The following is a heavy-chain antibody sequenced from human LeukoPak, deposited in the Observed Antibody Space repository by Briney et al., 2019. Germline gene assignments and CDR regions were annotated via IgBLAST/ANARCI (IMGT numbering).Heavy chain of an antibody. CDR3: ARAPIRRSYSSGWYRRFDY. CDR1: GYSISSGYY. J-gene: IGHJ4*02. V-gene: IGHV4-38-2*02. D-gene: IGHD6-19*01. Sequence: PSETLSLTCTVSGYSISSGYYWGWIRQPPGKGLEWIGSIYHSGSTNYNPSLKSRVTISVDTSKNQFSLKLSSVTAADTAVYYCARAPIRRSYSSGWYRRFDYWGQGTLVTVSS. CDR2: IYHSGST.